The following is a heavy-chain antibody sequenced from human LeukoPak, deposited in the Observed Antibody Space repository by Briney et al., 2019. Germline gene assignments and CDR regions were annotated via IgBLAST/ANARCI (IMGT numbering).Heavy chain of an antibody. J-gene: IGHJ5*02. CDR1: GFTFDDYG. Sequence: GGSLRLSCAASGFTFDDYGMSWVRQTPGKGLEWVSGINWNGGSTSYADSVKGRFTISRDNAKNSLYLQMSSLRAEDTALYYCARVSANWFDPWGQGTLVTVSS. CDR3: ARVSANWFDP. V-gene: IGHV3-20*04. CDR2: INWNGGST.